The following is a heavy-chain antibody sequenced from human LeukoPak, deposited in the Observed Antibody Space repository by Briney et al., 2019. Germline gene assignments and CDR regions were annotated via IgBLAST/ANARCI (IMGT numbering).Heavy chain of an antibody. CDR1: GYTFTGYY. J-gene: IGHJ4*02. CDR3: ARDVSRSRDY. D-gene: IGHD2-8*01. CDR2: INPNSGVT. Sequence: AASVKVSCKASGYTFTGYYLHWVRQAPGQGLEWMGWINPNSGVTNYAQKFQGRVTLTRDTSITTAYMELSRLNSDDPAVYYCARDVSRSRDYWGQGTLVTVSS. V-gene: IGHV1-2*02.